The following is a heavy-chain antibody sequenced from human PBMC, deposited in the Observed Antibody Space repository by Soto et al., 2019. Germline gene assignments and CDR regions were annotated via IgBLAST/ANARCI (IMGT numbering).Heavy chain of an antibody. J-gene: IGHJ4*02. CDR3: ARDRGSGLDY. D-gene: IGHD6-19*01. V-gene: IGHV1-46*03. CDR2: INPSGGST. CDR1: GYTFTSYG. Sequence: GASVKVSCKASGYTFTSYGISWVRQAPGQGLEWMGIINPSGGSTSYAQKFQGRVTMTRDTSTSTVYMELSSLRSEDTAVYYCARDRGSGLDYWGQGTLVTVSS.